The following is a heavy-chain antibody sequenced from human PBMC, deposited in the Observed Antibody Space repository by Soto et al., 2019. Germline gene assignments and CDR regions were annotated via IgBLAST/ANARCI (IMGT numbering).Heavy chain of an antibody. Sequence: GGSLRLSCAASGFLFSNAWMSWVRQGPGKGLEWVARIKSQSDGGAKEYAEAVKGRFTISRGDSNNAVYLQMDSLTSDDTAVYYCLTDPRKLWPSDYWGKGTRVILSS. CDR2: IKSQSDGGAK. V-gene: IGHV3-15*01. J-gene: IGHJ4*02. D-gene: IGHD3-16*01. CDR1: GFLFSNAW. CDR3: LTDPRKLWPSDY.